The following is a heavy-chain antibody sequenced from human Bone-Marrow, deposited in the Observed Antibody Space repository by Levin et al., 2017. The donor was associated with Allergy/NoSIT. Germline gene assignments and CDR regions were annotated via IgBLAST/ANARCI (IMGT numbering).Heavy chain of an antibody. V-gene: IGHV3-23*01. Sequence: GGSLRLSCAASGFTFRINAMSWVRQAPGKGLEWVSSMTGTGGSTYSADSVKGRFTISRDTSKNTLFLQMSGLRVEDTAVYYCAKMKPMGGWYHYAMDVWGQGTTVTVSS. D-gene: IGHD6-19*01. J-gene: IGHJ6*02. CDR3: AKMKPMGGWYHYAMDV. CDR1: GFTFRINA. CDR2: MTGTGGST.